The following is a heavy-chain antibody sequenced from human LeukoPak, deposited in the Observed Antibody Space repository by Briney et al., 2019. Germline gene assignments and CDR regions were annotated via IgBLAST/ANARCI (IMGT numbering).Heavy chain of an antibody. Sequence: PGGSLRLSCAASGFTFSSYSMNWVRQAPGKGLEWVSSISSSSSYIYYADSVKGRFTISRDNAKNSLYLQMNSLRAEDTAVYYCARSLMAGSSTSCYDYWGQGTLVTVSS. CDR1: GFTFSSYS. V-gene: IGHV3-21*01. J-gene: IGHJ4*02. CDR3: ARSLMAGSSTSCYDY. CDR2: ISSSSSYI. D-gene: IGHD2-2*01.